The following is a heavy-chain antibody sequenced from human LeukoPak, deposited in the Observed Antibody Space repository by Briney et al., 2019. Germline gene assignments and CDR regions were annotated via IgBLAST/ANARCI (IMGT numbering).Heavy chain of an antibody. CDR3: AREKRYFDWFPLYYYGMDV. CDR2: IYSGGST. D-gene: IGHD3-9*01. Sequence: GGSLRLSCAASGFTVSSNSMSWVRQAPGKGLEWVSFIYSGGSTYYADSVRGRFTISRDNFKNTLYLQMNSLRAEDTAVYYCAREKRYFDWFPLYYYGMDVWGQGTTVTVSS. V-gene: IGHV3-53*01. J-gene: IGHJ6*02. CDR1: GFTVSSNS.